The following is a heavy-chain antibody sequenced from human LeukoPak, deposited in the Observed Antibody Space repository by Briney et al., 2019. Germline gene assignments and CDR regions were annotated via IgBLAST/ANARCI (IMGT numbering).Heavy chain of an antibody. CDR2: ISWNSGSI. J-gene: IGHJ4*02. V-gene: IGHV3-9*01. CDR1: GFTFDDYA. D-gene: IGHD1-26*01. CDR3: AKRVLSGSYGEGLGS. Sequence: PGRSLRLSCAASGFTFDDYAMHWVRQAPGKGLEWVSGISWNSGSIGYADSVKGRFTISRDNSKNTLYLQMNSLRAEDTAVYYCAKRVLSGSYGEGLGSWGQGTLVTVSS.